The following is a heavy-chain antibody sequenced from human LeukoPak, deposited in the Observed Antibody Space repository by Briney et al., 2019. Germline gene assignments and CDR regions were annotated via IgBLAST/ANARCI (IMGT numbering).Heavy chain of an antibody. V-gene: IGHV1-18*01. Sequence: GAXVKVSCKASGYTFTNYGISWLRQAPGQGVGWMGWINTYNGNTNSAQKLQGRVTITTDTSTSTAYMELRSLRSDDTAVFYCARDLVDGVGAPGAYWGQGALVTVSS. D-gene: IGHD1-26*01. CDR2: INTYNGNT. CDR3: ARDLVDGVGAPGAY. CDR1: GYTFTNYG. J-gene: IGHJ4*02.